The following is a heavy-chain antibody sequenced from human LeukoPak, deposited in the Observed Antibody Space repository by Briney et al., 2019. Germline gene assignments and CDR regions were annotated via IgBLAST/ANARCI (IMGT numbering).Heavy chain of an antibody. J-gene: IGHJ3*02. CDR2: INHSGST. CDR1: GGSFSGYY. V-gene: IGHV4-34*01. CDR3: AKSNGYGLVDI. D-gene: IGHD3-10*01. Sequence: PSETLSLTCVVYGGSFSGYYWSWLRQPPGKRLEWIGEINHSGSTDYNPSLKSRVTISVDTSKNQFSLRLSSATAADTAVYYCAKSNGYGLVDIWGQGTMVTVSS.